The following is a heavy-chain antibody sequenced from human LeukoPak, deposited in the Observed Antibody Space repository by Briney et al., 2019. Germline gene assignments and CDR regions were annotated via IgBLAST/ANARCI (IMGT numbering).Heavy chain of an antibody. CDR2: IYYSGST. V-gene: IGHV4-59*01. Sequence: PSETLSLTCAVYGGSFSGYYWSWIRQPPGKGLEWIGYIYYSGSTNYNPSLKSRVTISVDTSKNQFSLKLSSVTAADTAVYYCARGPYYYDSSGYYPLVDYWGQGTLVTVSS. CDR3: ARGPYYYDSSGYYPLVDY. D-gene: IGHD3-22*01. J-gene: IGHJ4*02. CDR1: GGSFSGYY.